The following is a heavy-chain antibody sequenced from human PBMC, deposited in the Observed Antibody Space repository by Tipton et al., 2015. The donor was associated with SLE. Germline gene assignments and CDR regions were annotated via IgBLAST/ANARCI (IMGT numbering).Heavy chain of an antibody. D-gene: IGHD6-19*01. CDR3: ARDPSSGWTGFDAFDI. CDR2: IYTSGST. V-gene: IGHV4-61*09. Sequence: TLSLTCTVSGGSISSGSYYWSWIRQPAGKGLEWIGYIYTSGSTNYNPSLKSRVTISVDTSKNQFSLKLSSVTAADTAVYYCARDPSSGWTGFDAFDIWGQWTMVSVSS. CDR1: GGSISSGSYY. J-gene: IGHJ3*02.